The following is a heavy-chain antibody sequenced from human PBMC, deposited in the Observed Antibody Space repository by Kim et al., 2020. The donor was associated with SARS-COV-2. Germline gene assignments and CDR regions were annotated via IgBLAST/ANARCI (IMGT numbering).Heavy chain of an antibody. D-gene: IGHD6-19*01. V-gene: IGHV4-39*01. Sequence: HPSLTRRVTIAVDTSKNQFALKLSSVTAADTAVYYCARRGPPVTGTDFDYWGQGTLVTVSS. J-gene: IGHJ4*02. CDR3: ARRGPPVTGTDFDY.